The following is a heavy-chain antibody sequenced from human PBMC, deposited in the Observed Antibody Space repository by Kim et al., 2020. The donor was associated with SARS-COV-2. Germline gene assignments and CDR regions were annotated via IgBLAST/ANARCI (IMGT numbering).Heavy chain of an antibody. Sequence: GGSLRLSCAASEFTFSSYAMSWVRQAPGKGLEWVSAISGSGGRTNYADSVKGRFTISRDNSKNTLYLQMNSLRAEDTAVYYCAKIFFYSGSYNEQHDAFDIWGQGTMVTVSS. J-gene: IGHJ3*02. CDR2: ISGSGGRT. CDR1: EFTFSSYA. D-gene: IGHD1-26*01. CDR3: AKIFFYSGSYNEQHDAFDI. V-gene: IGHV3-23*01.